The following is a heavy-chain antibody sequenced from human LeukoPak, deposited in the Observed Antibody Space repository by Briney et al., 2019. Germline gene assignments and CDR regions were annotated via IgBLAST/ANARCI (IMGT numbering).Heavy chain of an antibody. CDR2: IIPIFGTA. V-gene: IGHV1-69*05. CDR1: GGTFSSYA. CDR3: ATRGHGYNFYFDY. Sequence: GASVKVSCKASGGTFSSYAISWVRQAPGQGLEWMGRIIPIFGTANYAQKFQGRVTITTDESTSTAYMELSSLRSEDTAVYYCATRGHGYNFYFDYWGQGTLVTVSS. J-gene: IGHJ4*02. D-gene: IGHD5-24*01.